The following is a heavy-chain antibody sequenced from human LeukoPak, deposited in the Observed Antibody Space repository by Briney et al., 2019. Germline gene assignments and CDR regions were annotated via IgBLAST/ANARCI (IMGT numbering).Heavy chain of an antibody. CDR2: MNPNSGNT. CDR1: GFTFTRYD. V-gene: IGHV1-8*01. Sequence: ASVTVSCKASGFTFTRYDINWVRQATGQGVEWMGWMNPNSGNTGYAQKFQGRVTMTRNTAISTAYMELSSLRSEATAVYYCARGRLYYYGSGSYKVDPWGQGTLVTVSS. CDR3: ARGRLYYYGSGSYKVDP. J-gene: IGHJ5*02. D-gene: IGHD3-10*01.